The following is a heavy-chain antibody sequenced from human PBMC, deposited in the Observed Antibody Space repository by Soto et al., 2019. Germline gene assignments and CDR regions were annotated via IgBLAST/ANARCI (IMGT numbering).Heavy chain of an antibody. CDR3: ARPSSALNWDFHYGMQV. CDR1: GGSFSGYY. J-gene: IGHJ6*02. D-gene: IGHD1-26*01. V-gene: IGHV4-34*01. CDR2: INQSGNT. Sequence: QVHLQQWGAGVLKPSETLSLTCAVSGGSFSGYYWTWIRQIPGKGLEWIGEINQSGNTKYNPSLMRRGTMAVDTSRNQFSPKLRSVPAADTAVYYCARPSSALNWDFHYGMQVWGQGTSVTVSS.